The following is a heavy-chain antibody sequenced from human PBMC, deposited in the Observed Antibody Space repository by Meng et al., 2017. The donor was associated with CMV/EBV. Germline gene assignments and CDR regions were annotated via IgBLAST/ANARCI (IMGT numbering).Heavy chain of an antibody. CDR1: GFTFSSYS. J-gene: IGHJ4*02. CDR3: ARVGVAYCSSTSCYGYFDY. Sequence: GESLKISCAASGFTFSSYSMNWVRQAPGKGLEWVSSISSSSSYIYYADSVKGRFTISRDNAKNSLYLQMNSLRAEDTAVYYCARVGVAYCSSTSCYGYFDYWGQGTLVTVSS. V-gene: IGHV3-21*01. D-gene: IGHD2-2*01. CDR2: ISSSSSYI.